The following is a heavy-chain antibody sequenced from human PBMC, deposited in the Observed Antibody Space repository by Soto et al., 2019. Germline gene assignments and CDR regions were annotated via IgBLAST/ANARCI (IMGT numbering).Heavy chain of an antibody. D-gene: IGHD6-13*01. V-gene: IGHV1-69*13. CDR1: GGTFSKYA. CDR2: IIPFFQTP. CDR3: ERSRAAAPPRVGMDV. J-gene: IGHJ6*02. Sequence: SVKVSCKASGGTFSKYAISWVRQAPGQGLEWMGGIIPFFQTPNYAQKYQGRVTITADESTTTAYMEMRSLRSEDTAVYYCERSRAAAPPRVGMDVWGQGTTVTVSS.